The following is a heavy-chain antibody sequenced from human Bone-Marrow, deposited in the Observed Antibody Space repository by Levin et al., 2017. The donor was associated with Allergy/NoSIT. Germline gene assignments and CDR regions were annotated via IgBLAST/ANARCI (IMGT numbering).Heavy chain of an antibody. J-gene: IGHJ3*02. CDR2: ISGSGGST. CDR3: AKDYFIWNYKFPHSDAFDI. Sequence: GESLKISCAASGFTFSSYAMSWVRQAPGKGLEWVSAISGSGGSTYYADSVKGRFTISRDNSKNTLYLQMNSLRAEDTAVYYCAKDYFIWNYKFPHSDAFDIWGQGTMVTVSS. CDR1: GFTFSSYA. V-gene: IGHV3-23*01. D-gene: IGHD1-7*01.